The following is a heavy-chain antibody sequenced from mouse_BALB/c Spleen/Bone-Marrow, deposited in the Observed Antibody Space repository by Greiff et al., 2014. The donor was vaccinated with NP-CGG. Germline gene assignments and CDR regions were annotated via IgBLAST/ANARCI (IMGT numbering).Heavy chain of an antibody. V-gene: IGHV1-67*01. J-gene: IGHJ3*01. D-gene: IGHD3-3*01. Sequence: QVQLQQSGPELARPEESVKISCKGSGYTFTDYAMHWVKQSHAKSLERIGVITTYSANAKYNQKFKGKATMTVDKSSSTAYLELARLTSEDSDIYYCARGGTGPFPYWGQGTLVTVSA. CDR1: GYTFTDYA. CDR3: ARGGTGPFPY. CDR2: ITTYSANA.